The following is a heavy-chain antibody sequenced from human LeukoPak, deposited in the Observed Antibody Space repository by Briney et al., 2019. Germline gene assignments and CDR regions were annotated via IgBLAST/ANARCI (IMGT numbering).Heavy chain of an antibody. CDR1: GYTFTGYY. J-gene: IGHJ4*02. Sequence: ASVKVSCKAAGYTFTGYYMHWVRQALGQGLEWMGWINPNSGGTNYAQKFQGRVTMTRDTSISTAYMELSRLRSDDTAVYYCARPRITMVRGSYYFDYWGQGTLVTVSS. CDR3: ARPRITMVRGSYYFDY. CDR2: INPNSGGT. D-gene: IGHD3-10*01. V-gene: IGHV1-2*02.